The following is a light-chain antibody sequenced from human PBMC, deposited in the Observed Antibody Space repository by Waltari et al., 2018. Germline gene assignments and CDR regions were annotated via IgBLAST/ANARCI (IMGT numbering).Light chain of an antibody. CDR2: EVN. CDR3: SSCAGSTDLHVI. Sequence: QSALTQPPSAPGPPGPSVTISCTETSSDLGDYNYVTWYQQHPGNAPKLVIYEVNKRPSGAPDRFSDSTSSNATSLTVSGLRTEDGADYYRSSCAGSTDLHVIFGGGTKLSVL. CDR1: SSDLGDYNY. J-gene: IGLJ2*01. V-gene: IGLV2-8*01.